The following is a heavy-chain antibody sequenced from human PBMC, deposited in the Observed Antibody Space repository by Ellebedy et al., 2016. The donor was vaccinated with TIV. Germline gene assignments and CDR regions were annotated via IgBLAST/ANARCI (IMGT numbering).Heavy chain of an antibody. V-gene: IGHV3-53*01. J-gene: IGHJ4*02. CDR3: ARDPPGIAASGPYK. CDR1: GFTVGNNY. D-gene: IGHD6-13*01. Sequence: GESLKISCTASGFTVGNNYMNWLRQAPGKGLEWVSLIYSGGDTVYADSVKGRFTISRDRSKNTLYLQMNSLRAEDTAVYYCARDPPGIAASGPYKWGQGTLVTVSS. CDR2: IYSGGDT.